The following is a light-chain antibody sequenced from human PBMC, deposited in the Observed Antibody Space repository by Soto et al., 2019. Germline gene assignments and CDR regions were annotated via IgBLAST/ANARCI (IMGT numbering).Light chain of an antibody. CDR1: QSVRSN. CDR3: QQYNNWPQT. CDR2: DAS. V-gene: IGKV3D-15*01. Sequence: EIVLTQSPDTLSLSPGERATLSCRASQSVRSNYLAWYQQKPGQAPRFLIYDASSRATGIPDRFSGSGSGTEFTLTISSLQSEDFAVYYCQQYNNWPQTFGQGTKVDIK. J-gene: IGKJ2*01.